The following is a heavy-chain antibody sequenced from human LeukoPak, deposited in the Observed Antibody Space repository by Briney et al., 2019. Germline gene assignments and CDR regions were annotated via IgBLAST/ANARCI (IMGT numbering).Heavy chain of an antibody. CDR3: ARHVNWRSGQSWFDP. CDR2: FDPSDSDT. D-gene: IGHD3-10*01. CDR1: GYSFTSYW. V-gene: IGHV5-10-1*01. J-gene: IGHJ5*02. Sequence: GASLRISCKASGYSFTSYWISWVRQMPGEGLEWMGRFDPSDSDTNYSPSFQGHVTMSVDKSISTAYLQWSSLKASDTAMYFCARHVNWRSGQSWFDPWGQGTLVTVSS.